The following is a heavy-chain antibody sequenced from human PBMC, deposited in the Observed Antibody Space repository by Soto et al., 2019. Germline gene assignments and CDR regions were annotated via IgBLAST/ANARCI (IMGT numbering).Heavy chain of an antibody. CDR3: ARRMQNYYTMGV. CDR2: ISYRGSA. J-gene: IGHJ6*02. Sequence: SETLSLNCTVSGGSIGSGGYYWSWIRQHPGKGLEWIGYISYRGSAYYSPSLKSRVTISVDTSKNQFSLKVNSVTAADTAVYYCARRMQNYYTMGVWGQGTTVTVSS. D-gene: IGHD2-15*01. V-gene: IGHV4-31*03. CDR1: GGSIGSGGYY.